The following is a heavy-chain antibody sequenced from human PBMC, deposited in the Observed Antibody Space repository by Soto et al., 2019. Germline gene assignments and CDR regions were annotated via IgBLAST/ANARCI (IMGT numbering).Heavy chain of an antibody. CDR3: ARVQGYCSGGSCYGWYFDL. CDR2: IYHSGST. V-gene: IGHV4-4*02. D-gene: IGHD2-15*01. CDR1: SGSISSSNW. Sequence: QVQLQESGPGLVKPSGTLSLTCAVSSGSISSSNWWSWVRQPPGKGLEWIGEIYHSGSTNYNPSLKIRVTISVDKSKNQFSLKLSSVTAAATAVYYCARVQGYCSGGSCYGWYFDLWGRGTLVTVSS. J-gene: IGHJ2*01.